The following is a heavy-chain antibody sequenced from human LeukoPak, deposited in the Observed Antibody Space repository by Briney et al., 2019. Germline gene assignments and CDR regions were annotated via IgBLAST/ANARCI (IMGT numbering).Heavy chain of an antibody. CDR1: RFTFSSYA. CDR3: AQDLEGGRDDY. V-gene: IGHV3-23*01. J-gene: IGHJ4*02. CDR2: ISGSGGST. D-gene: IGHD3-16*01. Sequence: GGSLRLSCAASRFTFSSYAMSWVRQAPGKGLEWVSSISGSGGSTYYAGSVKGRFTISRDNSKNTVYLQMNSLRAEDTAVYYCAQDLEGGRDDYWGQGTLVTVSS.